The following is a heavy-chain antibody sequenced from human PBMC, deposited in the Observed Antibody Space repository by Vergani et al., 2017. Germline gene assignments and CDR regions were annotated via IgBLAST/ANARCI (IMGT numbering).Heavy chain of an antibody. Sequence: QVQLQESGPELVKPLETPSLTCTVSGGSISSYYWTWIRQPPGKGLEWIGNIYHSGGAYYNPSLKGRVTISVDTSKNQFSLELTSVTAADTAIYFCARTESFILRYFHWALWGQGTLVTVSS. J-gene: IGHJ4*02. CDR3: ARTESFILRYFHWAL. V-gene: IGHV4-4*08. CDR2: IYHSGGA. D-gene: IGHD3-9*01. CDR1: GGSISSYY.